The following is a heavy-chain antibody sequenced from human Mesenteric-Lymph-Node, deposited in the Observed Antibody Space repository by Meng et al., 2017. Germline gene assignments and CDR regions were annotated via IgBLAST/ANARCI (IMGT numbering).Heavy chain of an antibody. CDR3: ASEGLVATAIDY. CDR2: IKQDGSAK. CDR1: GFTVSSNY. V-gene: IGHV3-7*01. D-gene: IGHD5-12*01. J-gene: IGHJ4*02. Sequence: GESLKISCAASGFTVSSNYMSWVRQAPGKGLEWVANIKQDGSAKYYVDSVKGRFTISRDNAKNSLYLQMNSLRAEDTAVYYCASEGLVATAIDYWGQGTLVTVSS.